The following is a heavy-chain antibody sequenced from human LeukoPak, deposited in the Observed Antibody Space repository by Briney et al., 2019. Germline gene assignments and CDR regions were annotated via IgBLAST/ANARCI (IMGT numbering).Heavy chain of an antibody. Sequence: GGSLRLSCAASGFTFSSYSMNWVRQAPGKGLEWFSYISSSSSTIYYADSVKGRFTISRDNAKNSLYLQMNSLRAEDTAVYYCARDPCGGDCYEHWGQGTLVTVSS. CDR2: ISSSSSTI. CDR1: GFTFSSYS. D-gene: IGHD2-21*01. J-gene: IGHJ1*01. CDR3: ARDPCGGDCYEH. V-gene: IGHV3-48*01.